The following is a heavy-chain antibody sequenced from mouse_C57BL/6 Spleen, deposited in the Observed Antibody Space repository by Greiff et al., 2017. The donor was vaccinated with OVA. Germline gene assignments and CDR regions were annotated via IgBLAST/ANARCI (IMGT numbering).Heavy chain of an antibody. V-gene: IGHV1-69*01. J-gene: IGHJ3*01. Sequence: VQLQQSGAELVMPGASVKLSCKASGYTFTSYWMHWVKQRPGQGLEWIGEIDPSDSYTNYNQKFKGKSTLTVDKSSSTAYMQLSSLTSEDSAVYYCARFPSGSSPRFAYWGQGTLVTVSA. CDR1: GYTFTSYW. D-gene: IGHD1-1*01. CDR2: IDPSDSYT. CDR3: ARFPSGSSPRFAY.